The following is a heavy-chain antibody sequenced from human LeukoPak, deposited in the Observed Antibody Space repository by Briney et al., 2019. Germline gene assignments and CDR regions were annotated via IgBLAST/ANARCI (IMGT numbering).Heavy chain of an antibody. CDR2: IIPMSGTV. CDR1: GGTFSTFG. V-gene: IGHV1-69*06. D-gene: IGHD5-18*01. CDR3: ARETGYAYGRAPLDY. Sequence: ASVKVSCKASGGTFSTFGISWVRQAPGQGLEWMGGIIPMSGTVNNAQKFQGRVTITADKSTGTAYMELSSLRSDDTAVYYCARETGYAYGRAPLDYWGQGTLVTVSS. J-gene: IGHJ4*02.